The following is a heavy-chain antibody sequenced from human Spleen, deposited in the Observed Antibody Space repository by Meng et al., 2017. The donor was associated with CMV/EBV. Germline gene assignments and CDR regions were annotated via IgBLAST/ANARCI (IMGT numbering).Heavy chain of an antibody. CDR1: GFTFSSYG. CDR2: IRSDGSNK. CDR3: AKVNDFWSGYWWFDP. D-gene: IGHD3-3*01. V-gene: IGHV3-30*02. Sequence: SGFTFSSYGMHWVRQAPGKGLEWVAFIRSDGSNKYYADSVKGRFIISRDNSKNMLYLQMNTLRPEDTAVYYCAKVNDFWSGYWWFDPWGQGTLVTVSS. J-gene: IGHJ5*02.